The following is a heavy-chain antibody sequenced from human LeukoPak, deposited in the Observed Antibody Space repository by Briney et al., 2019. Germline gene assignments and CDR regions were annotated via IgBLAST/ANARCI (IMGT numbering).Heavy chain of an antibody. J-gene: IGHJ4*02. CDR3: ARVKRAAGTERVYDY. Sequence: PGGSLRLSCAASGFTFSSYAMHWVRQAPGKGLEWVAVISYDGSNKYYADSVKGRFTISRDNSKNTLYLQMNSLRAEDTAVYYCARVKRAAGTERVYDYWGQGTLVTVSS. V-gene: IGHV3-30-3*01. D-gene: IGHD6-13*01. CDR1: GFTFSSYA. CDR2: ISYDGSNK.